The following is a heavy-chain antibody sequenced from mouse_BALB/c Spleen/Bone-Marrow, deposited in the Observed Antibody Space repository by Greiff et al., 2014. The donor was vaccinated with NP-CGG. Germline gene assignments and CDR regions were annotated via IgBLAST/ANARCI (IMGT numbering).Heavy chain of an antibody. CDR2: IYPYNGGT. CDR3: ARSKGGNHYAMDY. J-gene: IGHJ4*01. CDR1: GYTFTDYN. D-gene: IGHD1-1*02. Sequence: EVQLQQSGPELVKPGASAKISCKASGYTFTDYNMHWVKQSHGKSLEWIGYIYPYNGGTGYNQKFKSKATSTVDNSSSTAYMELRSLTSEDSAVYYCARSKGGNHYAMDYWGQGTSVTVSS. V-gene: IGHV1S29*02.